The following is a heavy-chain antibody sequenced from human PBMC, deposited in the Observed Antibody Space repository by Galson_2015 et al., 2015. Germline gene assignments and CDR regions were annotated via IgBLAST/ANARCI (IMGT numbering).Heavy chain of an antibody. V-gene: IGHV4-34*01. CDR1: VGSFSGYY. J-gene: IGHJ4*02. CDR2: IDHSGST. Sequence: SETLSLTCAIYVGSFSGYYWSWIRQPPGKGLEWIGEIDHSGSTNYNPSLKSRVTISVDTSKNQFSLKLSSVTAADTAVYYCASGFYGDYGDYWGQGTLVTVSS. CDR3: ASGFYGDYGDY. D-gene: IGHD4-17*01.